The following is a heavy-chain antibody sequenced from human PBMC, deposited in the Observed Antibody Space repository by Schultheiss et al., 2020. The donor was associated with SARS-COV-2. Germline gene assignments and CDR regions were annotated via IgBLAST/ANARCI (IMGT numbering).Heavy chain of an antibody. CDR2: IIPMFGTA. D-gene: IGHD5-12*01. Sequence: SVKVSCKASGYTFTSYDINWVRQATGQGLEWMGGIIPMFGTASYAQMLQGRVTITADESTSTVYMDLSSLRSEDTAVYYCARVVGYDNNNYYYYGMDVWGQGTTVTVSS. J-gene: IGHJ6*02. CDR1: GYTFTSYD. CDR3: ARVVGYDNNNYYYYGMDV. V-gene: IGHV1-69*13.